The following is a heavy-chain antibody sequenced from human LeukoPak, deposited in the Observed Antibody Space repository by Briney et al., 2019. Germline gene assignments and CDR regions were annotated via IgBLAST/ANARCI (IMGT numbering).Heavy chain of an antibody. CDR2: IKQDGNEK. J-gene: IGHJ5*02. V-gene: IGHV3-7*01. CDR1: GFTFSSYW. CDR3: ARGKAQFDP. D-gene: IGHD6-6*01. Sequence: GGSLRLSCAASGFTFSSYWMSWVRQAPGKGLEWVANIKQDGNEKYYVDSVKGRFTISRDNAKNSLFLPMNSLRAEDTAVYYCARGKAQFDPWGQGTLVTVSS.